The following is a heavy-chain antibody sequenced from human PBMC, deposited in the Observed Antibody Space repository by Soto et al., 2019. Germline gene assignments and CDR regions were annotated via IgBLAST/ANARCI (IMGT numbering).Heavy chain of an antibody. Sequence: GGSLRLSCAASGFTFSSYSMNWVRQAPGKGLEWVSSISSSSSYIYYADSVKGRFTISRDNAKNSLYLQMNRLRAEDTAVYYCARDPIDGSGWYYFDHWGQGTLVTVSS. J-gene: IGHJ4*02. V-gene: IGHV3-21*01. CDR1: GFTFSSYS. CDR3: ARDPIDGSGWYYFDH. D-gene: IGHD6-19*01. CDR2: ISSSSSYI.